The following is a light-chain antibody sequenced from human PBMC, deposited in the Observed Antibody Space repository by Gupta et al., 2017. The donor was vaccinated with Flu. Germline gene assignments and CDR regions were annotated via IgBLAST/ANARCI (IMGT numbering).Light chain of an antibody. CDR3: QQYSDLFYT. CDR2: GAS. V-gene: IGKV3-20*01. CDR1: QNIRDNY. J-gene: IGKJ2*01. Sequence: GTLSLSPGERATLSCRASQNIRDNYIAWFQQKPGQAPRLLMYGASTRATGIPDRFSGSGSGADFTLTISRLEPEDFAVYFCQQYSDLFYTLGQ.